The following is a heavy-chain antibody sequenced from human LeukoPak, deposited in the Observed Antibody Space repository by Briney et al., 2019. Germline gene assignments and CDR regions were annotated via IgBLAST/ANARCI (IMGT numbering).Heavy chain of an antibody. CDR3: ARESRIAARRGPSDY. D-gene: IGHD6-6*01. CDR1: GYTFTGYY. V-gene: IGHV1-2*02. J-gene: IGHJ4*02. CDR2: INPNSGGT. Sequence: ASVKVSCKASGYTFTGYYMHWVRQAPGQGLERMGWINPNSGGTNYAQKFQGRVTMTRDTSISTAYVELSRLRSDDTAVYYCARESRIAARRGPSDYWGQGTLVTVSS.